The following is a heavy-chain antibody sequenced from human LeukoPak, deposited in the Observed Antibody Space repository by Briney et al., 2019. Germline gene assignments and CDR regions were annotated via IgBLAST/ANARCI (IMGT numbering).Heavy chain of an antibody. CDR3: ARGVSLDV. J-gene: IGHJ6*04. CDR2: IYYSGST. Sequence: SETLSLTCTVSGGSISSYYWSWIRQPPGKGLEWMGYIYYSGSTNYNPSLKSRVTISVDTSKNQFSLKLSSVTAADTAVYYCARGVSLDVWGKGTTVNVSS. V-gene: IGHV4-59*12. CDR1: GGSISSYY.